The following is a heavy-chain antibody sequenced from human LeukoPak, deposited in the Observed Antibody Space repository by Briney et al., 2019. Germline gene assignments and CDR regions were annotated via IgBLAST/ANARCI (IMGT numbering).Heavy chain of an antibody. CDR3: ARYGPGTSYITNYFDY. D-gene: IGHD3-10*01. CDR2: ISSDSRTI. Sequence: GGSLRLSCAASGFTFSSYSMNWVRQAPGKGLEWVSYISSDSRTIYYADSVKGRFTISRDNAKNSLYLQMKSLRDEDTAVYYCARYGPGTSYITNYFDYWGQGTLVTVSS. J-gene: IGHJ4*02. CDR1: GFTFSSYS. V-gene: IGHV3-48*02.